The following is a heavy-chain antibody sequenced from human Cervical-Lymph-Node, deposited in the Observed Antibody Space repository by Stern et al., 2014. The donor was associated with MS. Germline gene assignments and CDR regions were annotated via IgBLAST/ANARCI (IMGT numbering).Heavy chain of an antibody. CDR3: ARAAYSTSSYNY. J-gene: IGHJ4*02. V-gene: IGHV1-69*01. CDR1: GGTFNTNV. D-gene: IGHD6-6*01. CDR2: IIPIFGTA. Sequence: MQLVESGAEVKKPGSSVKVSCKASGGTFNTNVISWVRQAPGQGLEWMGGIIPIFGTALYAQKFQGRVTITANESTRPAYMGLSSLRSEDPAVYYCARAAYSTSSYNYWGQGTLVIVSS.